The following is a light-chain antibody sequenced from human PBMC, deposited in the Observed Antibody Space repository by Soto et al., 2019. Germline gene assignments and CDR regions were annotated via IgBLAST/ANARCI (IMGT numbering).Light chain of an antibody. CDR1: KNDIGVYDF. J-gene: IGLJ1*01. Sequence: QSVLTQPPSASGSPGQSVTISCTGTKNDIGVYDFVSWYQHHPGKAPRLIIYEVVQRPSGVPDRFSGSKSGNTASLTVSGLQAADEADYYCAAWDDSLNGYVFGTGTQLTVL. V-gene: IGLV2-8*01. CDR2: EVV. CDR3: AAWDDSLNGYV.